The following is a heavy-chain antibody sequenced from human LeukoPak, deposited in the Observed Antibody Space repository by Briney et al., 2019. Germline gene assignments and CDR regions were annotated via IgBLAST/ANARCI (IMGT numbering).Heavy chain of an antibody. J-gene: IGHJ3*02. D-gene: IGHD3-3*01. V-gene: IGHV3-30*04. CDR3: ARDRTYYDFWAALYDAFDI. CDR1: GFTFSSYA. Sequence: GGSLRLSCAASGFTFSSYAMHWVRQAPGKGLEWVAVISYDGSNKYYADSVKGRFTISRDNSKNTLYLQMNSLRAEDTAVYYCARDRTYYDFWAALYDAFDIWGQGTMVTVSS. CDR2: ISYDGSNK.